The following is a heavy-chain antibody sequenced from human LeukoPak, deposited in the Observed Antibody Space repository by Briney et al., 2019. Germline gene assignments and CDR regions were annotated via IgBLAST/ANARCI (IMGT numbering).Heavy chain of an antibody. CDR2: IRSSGSTI. CDR1: GFTFSDYS. J-gene: IGHJ5*02. Sequence: GGSLRLSCAASGFTFSDYSMSWIRQAPGKGLEWVSYIRSSGSTIYFADSVKGRFTISRDNAKNSLYLQMNSLRAEDTAVYYCARAGIPYYYGSGRINWFDPWGQGTLVTVYS. CDR3: ARAGIPYYYGSGRINWFDP. D-gene: IGHD3-10*01. V-gene: IGHV3-11*01.